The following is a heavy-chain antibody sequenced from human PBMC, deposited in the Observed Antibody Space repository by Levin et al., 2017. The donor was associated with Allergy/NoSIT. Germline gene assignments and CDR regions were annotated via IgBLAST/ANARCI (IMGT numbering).Heavy chain of an antibody. CDR1: GFTFSSYW. Sequence: GGSLRLSCAASGFTFSSYWMHWVRQAPGKGLVWVSRINSDGSSTSYADSVKGRFTISRDNTKNTLYLQMNSLRAEDTAVYYCARALHPWVYYYGMDVWGQGTTVTVSS. CDR3: ARALHPWVYYYGMDV. D-gene: IGHD3-16*01. J-gene: IGHJ6*02. CDR2: INSDGSST. V-gene: IGHV3-74*01.